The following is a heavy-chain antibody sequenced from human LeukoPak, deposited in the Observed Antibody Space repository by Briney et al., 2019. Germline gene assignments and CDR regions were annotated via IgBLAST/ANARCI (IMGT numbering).Heavy chain of an antibody. J-gene: IGHJ3*02. D-gene: IGHD2-15*01. V-gene: IGHV3-33*06. Sequence: PGRSLRLSCAASGFTFSSYGMHWVRQAPGKGLEWVAVIWYDGSNKYYAYSVKGRFTISRDNSKNTLYLQMNSLRAEDTAVYYCAKEQMGCSGGSCYDAFDIWGQGTMVTVPS. CDR1: GFTFSSYG. CDR2: IWYDGSNK. CDR3: AKEQMGCSGGSCYDAFDI.